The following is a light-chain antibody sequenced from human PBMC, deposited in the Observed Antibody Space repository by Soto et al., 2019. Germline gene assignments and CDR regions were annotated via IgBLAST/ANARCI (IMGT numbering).Light chain of an antibody. CDR2: GAS. J-gene: IGKJ1*01. CDR3: QQYNNWPRT. Sequence: EIVMTQSPATLSVSPGDRATLSCRASQSVSSNLAWYKQKPGQAPRLLIYGASPRATGIPARFSGSGSGTEFTLTISSLQSEDFAVYYCQQYNNWPRTFGQGTKVEIK. CDR1: QSVSSN. V-gene: IGKV3-15*01.